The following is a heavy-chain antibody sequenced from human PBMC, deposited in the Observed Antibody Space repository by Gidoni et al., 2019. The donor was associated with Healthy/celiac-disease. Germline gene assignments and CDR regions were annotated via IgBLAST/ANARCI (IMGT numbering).Heavy chain of an antibody. V-gene: IGHV3-11*06. D-gene: IGHD3-22*01. J-gene: IGHJ4*02. CDR1: GFPFSDYY. Sequence: QVQLVESGGGLVKPGGSLRLSCAASGFPFSDYYMSWIRQAPGKGLEWVSYISSSSSYTNYADSVKGRFTISRDNAKNSLYLQMNSLRAEDTAVYYCARETGSSGYFWEPSLDYWGQGTLVTVSS. CDR2: ISSSSSYT. CDR3: ARETGSSGYFWEPSLDY.